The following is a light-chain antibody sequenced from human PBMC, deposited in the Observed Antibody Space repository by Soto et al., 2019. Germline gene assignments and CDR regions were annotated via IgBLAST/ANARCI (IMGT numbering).Light chain of an antibody. Sequence: QSVLTQPASVSGSRGQSITISCTGTSSDVGSYDLVSWYQDLPGKAPKLIIYEGSKRPSGVSNRFSASKSGNTASLTISGLQAEDEADYFCRSYAGTRTYVFGSGTRSPS. V-gene: IGLV2-23*01. CDR1: SSDVGSYDL. CDR2: EGS. CDR3: RSYAGTRTYV. J-gene: IGLJ1*01.